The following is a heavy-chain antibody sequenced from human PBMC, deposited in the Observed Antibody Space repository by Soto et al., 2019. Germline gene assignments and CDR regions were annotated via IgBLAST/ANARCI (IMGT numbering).Heavy chain of an antibody. CDR1: GFIFSDYW. Sequence: EVQLVESGGGLVQPGGSLRLSCAASGFIFSDYWMHWVRQGPGKGLVWVSRIYFDERTTNYADSVKGRFTISRDNAKNTLFLQMNSLRADDTAVYYCVREYYYGLDVWGQGTTVTVSS. J-gene: IGHJ6*02. V-gene: IGHV3-74*01. CDR3: VREYYYGLDV. CDR2: IYFDERTT.